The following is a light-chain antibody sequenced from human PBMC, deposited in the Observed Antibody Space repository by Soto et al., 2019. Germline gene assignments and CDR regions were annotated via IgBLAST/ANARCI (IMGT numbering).Light chain of an antibody. Sequence: EIVLTQSPATLSLSPGERATLSCRASQSVSSYLAWYQQKPGQAPRLLIYDASNRATGIPARFSGSGSGTAFTISISSLEPEDFAVYYCQQRSNWPSFTFGPGTKVDIK. J-gene: IGKJ3*01. CDR1: QSVSSY. V-gene: IGKV3-11*01. CDR3: QQRSNWPSFT. CDR2: DAS.